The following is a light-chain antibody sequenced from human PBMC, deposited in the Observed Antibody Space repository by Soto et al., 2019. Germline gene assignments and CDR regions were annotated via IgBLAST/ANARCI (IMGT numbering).Light chain of an antibody. CDR1: SRDVGTYNL. Sequence: QSVLTQPASVSASPGQSITISCTGSSRDVGTYNLVSWYQQHPGKAPKLMIYEVSKRPSGISNRFSGSKSGNTASLTISGLQAEDEADYYCCSYAGSSAFYVFGSGTKVTVL. CDR2: EVS. J-gene: IGLJ1*01. V-gene: IGLV2-23*02. CDR3: CSYAGSSAFYV.